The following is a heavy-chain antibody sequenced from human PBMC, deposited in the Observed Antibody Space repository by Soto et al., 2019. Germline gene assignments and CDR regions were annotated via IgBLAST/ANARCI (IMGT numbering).Heavy chain of an antibody. J-gene: IGHJ6*02. D-gene: IGHD2-15*01. V-gene: IGHV3-30-3*01. CDR1: GFTFSSYA. Sequence: QVQLVESGGGVVQPGRSLRLSCAASGFTFSSYAMHWVRQAPGKGLEWVAVISYDGSNKYYADSVKGRFTISRDNSKNTLYLQMNRLRAEDTAVYYCASDPIVVVVAATPDYYYGMDVWGQGPTVTVSS. CDR3: ASDPIVVVVAATPDYYYGMDV. CDR2: ISYDGSNK.